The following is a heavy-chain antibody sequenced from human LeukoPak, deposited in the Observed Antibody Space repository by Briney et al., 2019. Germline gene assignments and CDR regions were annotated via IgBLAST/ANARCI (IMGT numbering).Heavy chain of an antibody. CDR2: IYTTGST. D-gene: IGHD3-10*01. CDR1: GDSISSYY. V-gene: IGHV4-4*07. CDR3: AGSSTYGSGHFLFFY. J-gene: IGHJ4*02. Sequence: PSETLSLTCTVSGDSISSYYWSWIRQPAGKGLEWIGPIYTTGSTNYNPSLKSRATISVDKSKNQFSLKLTSVIAADTAVYYCAGSSTYGSGHFLFFYWGQGTLVTVSS.